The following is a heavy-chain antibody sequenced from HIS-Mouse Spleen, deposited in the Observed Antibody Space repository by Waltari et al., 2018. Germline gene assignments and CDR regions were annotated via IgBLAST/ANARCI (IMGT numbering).Heavy chain of an antibody. V-gene: IGHV4-59*01. J-gene: IGHJ6*02. CDR1: GGSISSYY. CDR2: IYYRGST. Sequence: QVQLQESGPGLVKPSETLSLTCTVSGGSISSYYWSWIRQPPGKGLEWIGYIYYRGSTNYNPPLKSRVTISVETSKNQFSLKLSSVTAADTAVYYCAGTSSSWYYYYYGMDVWGQGTTVTVSS. D-gene: IGHD6-13*01. CDR3: AGTSSSWYYYYYGMDV.